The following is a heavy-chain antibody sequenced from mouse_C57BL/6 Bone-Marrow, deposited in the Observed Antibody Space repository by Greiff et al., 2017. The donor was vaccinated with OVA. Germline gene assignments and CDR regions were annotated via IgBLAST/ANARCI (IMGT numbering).Heavy chain of an antibody. Sequence: VMLVESGPELVKPGASVKISCKASGYAFSSSWMNWVKQRPGKGLEWIGRIYPGDGDTNYNGKFKGKGTLTADKSSSTAYMQLSSLTSEDSAVYFCARPYYDYFFAYWGQGTLVTVSA. J-gene: IGHJ3*01. CDR3: ARPYYDYFFAY. V-gene: IGHV1-82*01. CDR1: GYAFSSSW. CDR2: IYPGDGDT. D-gene: IGHD2-4*01.